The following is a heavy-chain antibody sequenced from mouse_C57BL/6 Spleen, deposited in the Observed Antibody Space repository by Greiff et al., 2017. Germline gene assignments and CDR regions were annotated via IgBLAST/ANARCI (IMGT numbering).Heavy chain of an antibody. Sequence: QVQLQQPGAELVRPGSSVKLSCKASGYTFTSYWMHWVKQRPIQGLEWIGNIDPSDSETHYNQKFKDKATLTVDKSSSTAYMQLSSLTSEDSAVYYCARDGNYNLDYWGQGTTLTVSS. CDR3: ARDGNYNLDY. D-gene: IGHD2-1*01. CDR1: GYTFTSYW. V-gene: IGHV1-52*01. J-gene: IGHJ2*01. CDR2: IDPSDSET.